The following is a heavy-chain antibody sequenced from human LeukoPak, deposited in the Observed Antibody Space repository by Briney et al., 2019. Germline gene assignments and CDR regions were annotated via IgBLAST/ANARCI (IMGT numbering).Heavy chain of an antibody. Sequence: PSETLSLTCTVSGGSIIGSSHYWGWIRQPPGKGLEWIGSIYYRGSTSYNPSLESRVTISIDTSNNQFSLKLSSVTAADTAVYYCTRDRGNYIIEHWGQGTLVTVSS. CDR1: GGSIIGSSHY. CDR2: IYYRGST. D-gene: IGHD1-26*01. J-gene: IGHJ1*01. V-gene: IGHV4-39*07. CDR3: TRDRGNYIIEH.